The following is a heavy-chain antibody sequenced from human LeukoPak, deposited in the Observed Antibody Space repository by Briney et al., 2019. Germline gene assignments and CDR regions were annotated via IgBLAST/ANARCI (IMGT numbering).Heavy chain of an antibody. CDR3: ATTVVPAAIVGYYFDY. Sequence: ETLSLTCTVSGGSISSSSYYWGWIRQPPGTGLEWIGSIYYSGSTYYNPSLKRRVTISVDTSNNQFSLKLSSVTAADTAVYYCATTVVPAAIVGYYFDYWGQGTLVTVSS. CDR1: GGSISSSSYY. D-gene: IGHD2-2*02. CDR2: IYYSGST. J-gene: IGHJ4*02. V-gene: IGHV4-39*01.